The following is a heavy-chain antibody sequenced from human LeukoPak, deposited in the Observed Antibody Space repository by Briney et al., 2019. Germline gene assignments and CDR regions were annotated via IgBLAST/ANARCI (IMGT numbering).Heavy chain of an antibody. CDR3: ARLWGGYSYGYFFDY. CDR1: GGSISSSSYY. D-gene: IGHD5-18*01. V-gene: IGHV4-39*01. Sequence: SETLSLTCTVSGGSISSSSYYWGWIRQPPGKGLEWIGSIYYSGSTYYNPSLKSRVTISVDTSKNQFSLKLSSVTAADTAVYYCARLWGGYSYGYFFDYWGQGTLVTVSS. CDR2: IYYSGST. J-gene: IGHJ4*02.